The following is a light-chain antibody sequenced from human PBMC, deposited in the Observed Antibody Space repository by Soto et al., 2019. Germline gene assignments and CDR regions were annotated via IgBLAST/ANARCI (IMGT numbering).Light chain of an antibody. J-gene: IGLJ3*02. Sequence: QSVLTQVASVSGSPGQSITISCTGTSSDIGGYDYVSWYQQHPGKAPKLMIYNVDYRPSGVSNRFSGSKSGNTASLTISGLQAEDEATYYCSSYTNNNTVVFGGGTKLTVL. CDR1: SSDIGGYDY. CDR3: SSYTNNNTVV. CDR2: NVD. V-gene: IGLV2-14*03.